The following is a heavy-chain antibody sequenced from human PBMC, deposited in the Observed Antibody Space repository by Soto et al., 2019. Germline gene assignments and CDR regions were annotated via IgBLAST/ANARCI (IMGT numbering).Heavy chain of an antibody. V-gene: IGHV1-18*01. CDR1: GYTFTSYG. CDR2: ISAYNGNT. Sequence: RASVKVSCKASGYTFTSYGISWVRQAPGQGLEWMGWISAYNGNTNYAQKLQGRVTMTTDTSTSIAYMELRSLRSDDTAVYYCARAAQLERRDYYHYCKHFLYQGTTLAV. J-gene: IGHJ6*02. D-gene: IGHD1-1*01. CDR3: ARAAQLERRDYYHYCKHF.